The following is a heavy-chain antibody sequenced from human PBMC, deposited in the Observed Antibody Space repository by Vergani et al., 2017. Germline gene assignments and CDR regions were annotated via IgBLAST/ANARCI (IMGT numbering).Heavy chain of an antibody. Sequence: QVQLVQSGAEVKKPGASVKVSCKASGDTFTGYYMHWVRQAPGQGLEWMGWINPNSGGTNYAQKFQGRVTMTRDTSISTAYMELSRLRSDDTAVYYCARDRLTTGRGVLLRAAPYNWFDPWGQGTLVTVSS. CDR1: GDTFTGYY. CDR2: INPNSGGT. J-gene: IGHJ5*02. CDR3: ARDRLTTGRGVLLRAAPYNWFDP. V-gene: IGHV1-2*02. D-gene: IGHD3-10*01.